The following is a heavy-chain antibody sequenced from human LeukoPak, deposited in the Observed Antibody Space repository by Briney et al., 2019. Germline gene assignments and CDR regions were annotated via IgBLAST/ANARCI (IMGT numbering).Heavy chain of an antibody. V-gene: IGHV4-59*01. Sequence: PSETLSLTCTVSGGSISSYYWSWIRQPPGKGLGSIEYIYYSRSTNYNPTLKSRVTISVDTSKNQFSLKLSPVTAADTGVYYCAGSNHTAANIDYWGQGTMVSVSS. J-gene: IGHJ4*02. CDR2: IYYSRST. CDR1: GGSISSYY. CDR3: AGSNHTAANIDY. D-gene: IGHD6-13*01.